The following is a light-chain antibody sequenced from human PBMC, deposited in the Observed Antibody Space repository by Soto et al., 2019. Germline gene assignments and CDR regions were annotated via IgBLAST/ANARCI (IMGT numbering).Light chain of an antibody. J-gene: IGKJ1*01. CDR2: AAS. Sequence: DLQMTQSPSSLSASVGDRVTITCQASQDISNYLNWYQQKAGMAPKLLISAASHLQSGEPSRFSAGGSGTDFTFTMNSLQAEDIGTYYCQQYDDSPPWTFGEGTKVEIK. CDR1: QDISNY. CDR3: QQYDDSPPWT. V-gene: IGKV1-33*01.